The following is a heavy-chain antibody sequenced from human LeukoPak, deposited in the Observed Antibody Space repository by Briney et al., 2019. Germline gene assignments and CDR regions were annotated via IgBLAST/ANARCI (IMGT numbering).Heavy chain of an antibody. Sequence: PGGSLRLSCAASGFTFSSYGMHWVRQAPGKGLEWVAVIPYDGSNKYYADSVKGRFTISRDNSKNTLYLQMNSLRAEDTAVYYCASRQHGSGSYLGDYWGQGTLVTVSS. D-gene: IGHD3-10*01. V-gene: IGHV3-30*03. CDR3: ASRQHGSGSYLGDY. J-gene: IGHJ4*02. CDR2: IPYDGSNK. CDR1: GFTFSSYG.